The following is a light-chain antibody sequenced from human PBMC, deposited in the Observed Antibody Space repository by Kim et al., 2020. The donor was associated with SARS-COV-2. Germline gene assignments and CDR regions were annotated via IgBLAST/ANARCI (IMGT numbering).Light chain of an antibody. J-gene: IGKJ1*01. V-gene: IGKV1-39*01. CDR2: AAS. Sequence: SASVGDRVTITCRASQSISSYLNWYQQKPGKAPKLLIYAASSLQSRVPSRFSGSGSGTDFTLTIRSLQPDDFATYHCQQSYSTPTFGQGTKVDIK. CDR1: QSISSY. CDR3: QQSYSTPT.